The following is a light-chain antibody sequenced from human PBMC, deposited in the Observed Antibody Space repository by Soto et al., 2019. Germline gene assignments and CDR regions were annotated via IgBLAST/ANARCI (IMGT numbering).Light chain of an antibody. J-gene: IGKJ1*01. V-gene: IGKV1-27*01. CDR3: QKYNSAPRT. CDR1: QGISND. CDR2: AAS. Sequence: DIQMTQSPSSLSASVGDRVTITCLASQGISNDLAWYQQKPGKVPKLLIYAASTLQSGVPSRFSGSGYGTDFTLTISSLQPEAVATYYCQKYNSAPRTFGQGTKVEIK.